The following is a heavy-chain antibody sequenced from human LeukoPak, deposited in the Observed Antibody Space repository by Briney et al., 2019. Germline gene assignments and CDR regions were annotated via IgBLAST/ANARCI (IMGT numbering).Heavy chain of an antibody. J-gene: IGHJ4*02. CDR1: GGSISSSSYY. CDR3: ARHDRFDY. CDR2: IYYSGST. V-gene: IGHV4-39*01. Sequence: SETLSLTCTVSGGSISSSSYYWGWIRQPPGKGLEWIGSIYYSGSTYYNPSLKSRVTISVDTSKNQFSLKLSSVTAADTAVYYCARHDRFDYWGQGTLATVSS. D-gene: IGHD1-14*01.